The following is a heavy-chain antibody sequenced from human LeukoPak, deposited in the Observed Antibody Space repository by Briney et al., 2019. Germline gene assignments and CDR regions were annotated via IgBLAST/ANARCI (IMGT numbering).Heavy chain of an antibody. CDR1: GYTFTSYD. CDR2: MNPNSGNT. J-gene: IGHJ4*02. V-gene: IGHV1-8*01. CDR3: ARGRGGPKEVVVAAIDY. Sequence: ASVKVSCKASGYTFTSYDINWVRQATGQGLEWMGWMNPNSGNTGYAQKFQGRVTMTRNTSISTDYMELSSLRSEDTAVYYCARGRGGPKEVVVAAIDYWGQGTLVTVSS. D-gene: IGHD2-15*01.